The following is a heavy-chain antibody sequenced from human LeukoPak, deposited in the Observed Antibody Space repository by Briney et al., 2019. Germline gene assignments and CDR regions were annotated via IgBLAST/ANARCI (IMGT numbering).Heavy chain of an antibody. CDR1: GGSISSYY. V-gene: IGHV4-59*08. Sequence: SETLSLTCTVSGGSISSYYWSWIRQPPGKGLEWIGYIYYSGSTNYNPSLKSRVSISVDTSKNQFSLKLSSVTAADTAVYYCARASGGGTLTVGNWFDPWGQGTLVTVSS. D-gene: IGHD3-9*01. CDR2: IYYSGST. CDR3: ARASGGGTLTVGNWFDP. J-gene: IGHJ5*02.